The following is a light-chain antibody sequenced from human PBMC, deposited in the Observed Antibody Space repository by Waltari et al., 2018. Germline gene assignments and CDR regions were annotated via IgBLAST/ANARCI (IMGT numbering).Light chain of an antibody. CDR1: TGAVTSGHY. V-gene: IGLV7-46*01. Sequence: QAVVTQEPSLTVSPGGTVTLTCGSSTGAVTSGHYPYWFQQKPGQVPRTRIYDTSNKHSWTPARFSGSLLGGKAALTLSGAQPEDEAEYHCLLWYSGARWVFGGGTKLSVL. CDR2: DTS. J-gene: IGLJ3*02. CDR3: LLWYSGARWV.